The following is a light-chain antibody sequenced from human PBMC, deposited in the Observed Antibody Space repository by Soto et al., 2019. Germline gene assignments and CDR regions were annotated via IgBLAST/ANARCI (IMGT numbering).Light chain of an antibody. J-gene: IGKJ2*01. Sequence: EIVLTQSPATQSLSPGERVTLSCRASQSVSSYLAWYQQKPGQAPRLLIYDASNRATGIPARFSGSGSGTDFTLTISSLEPEDFAFYYCQQRSNWPPYTFGQGTKLEIK. CDR1: QSVSSY. CDR3: QQRSNWPPYT. V-gene: IGKV3-11*01. CDR2: DAS.